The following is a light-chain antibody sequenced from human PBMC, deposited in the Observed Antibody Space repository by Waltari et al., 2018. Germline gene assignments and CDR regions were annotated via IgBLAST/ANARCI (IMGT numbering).Light chain of an antibody. CDR1: QSVSSN. V-gene: IGKV3-15*01. CDR3: QQYNDWPPWT. Sequence: EIVMTQSPATLSVSAGARAPLSCSASQSVSSNLAWYQQKAGQAPRLLIYGASTRATGIPARFSGSGSGTEFTLSISSLQSEDFAVYYCQQYNDWPPWTFGQGTKVEIK. J-gene: IGKJ1*01. CDR2: GAS.